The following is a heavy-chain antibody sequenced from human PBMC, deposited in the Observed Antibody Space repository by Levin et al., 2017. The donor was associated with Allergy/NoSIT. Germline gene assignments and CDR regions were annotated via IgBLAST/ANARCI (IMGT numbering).Heavy chain of an antibody. Sequence: GGSLRLSCAASGFTFSPYTMNWVRQAPGKGLEWVSSISSTGSYIFYRDSVTGRFTISRDNAKNSLYLEMNSLRADDTAVYYCACEPEQWKWFDPWGQGTLVTVSS. CDR3: ACEPEQWKWFDP. CDR1: GFTFSPYT. D-gene: IGHD6-19*01. CDR2: ISSTGSYI. J-gene: IGHJ5*02. V-gene: IGHV3-21*01.